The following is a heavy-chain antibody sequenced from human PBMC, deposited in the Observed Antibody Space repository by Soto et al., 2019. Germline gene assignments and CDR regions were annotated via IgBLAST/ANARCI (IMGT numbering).Heavy chain of an antibody. CDR1: GFTFSSYA. Sequence: EVQLLESGGGLVQPGGSLRLSCAASGFTFSSYAMSWVHQAPGKGLEWVSAISGSGGSTYYADSVKGRFTISRDNSKNTLYLQMNSLRAEDTAVYYCAKDEGDYGDPSAIDYWGQGTLVTVSS. J-gene: IGHJ4*02. D-gene: IGHD4-17*01. CDR2: ISGSGGST. CDR3: AKDEGDYGDPSAIDY. V-gene: IGHV3-23*01.